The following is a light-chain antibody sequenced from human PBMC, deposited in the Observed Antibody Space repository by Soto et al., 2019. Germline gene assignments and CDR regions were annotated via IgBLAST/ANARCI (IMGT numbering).Light chain of an antibody. CDR1: QRVSSSY. Sequence: EIVLTQSPGTLPLSPGERATLSCRASQRVSSSYLAWYQQKPGQSPRLLIYGASSRATGIPDRFSGRGSGTNVPRTISRREPEDFAVYDCQQYDSSPWRFGQGTKVEL. J-gene: IGKJ1*01. CDR2: GAS. V-gene: IGKV3-20*01. CDR3: QQYDSSPWR.